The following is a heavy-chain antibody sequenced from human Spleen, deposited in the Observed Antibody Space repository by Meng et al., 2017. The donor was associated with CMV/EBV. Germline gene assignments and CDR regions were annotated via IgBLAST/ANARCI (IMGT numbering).Heavy chain of an antibody. CDR2: ISGSGGST. Sequence: SVSISCAAYGLTFSSHAMSWVRQAQGKGLEWVAVISGSGGSTFYAASVKRRFTISRDNSKNTLYLQMNSLRAEDTAVYYCAKRLGDYWGQGTLVTVSS. J-gene: IGHJ4*02. V-gene: IGHV3-23*01. D-gene: IGHD4-11*01. CDR1: GLTFSSHA. CDR3: AKRLGDY.